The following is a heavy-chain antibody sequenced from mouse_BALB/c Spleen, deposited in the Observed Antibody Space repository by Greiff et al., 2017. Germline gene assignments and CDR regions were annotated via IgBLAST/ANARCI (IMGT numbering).Heavy chain of an antibody. CDR2: ISTYYGDA. CDR1: GYTFTDYA. V-gene: IGHV1S137*01. Sequence: VKLMESGAELVRPGVSVKISCKGSGYTFTDYAMHWVKQSHAKSLEWIGVISTYYGDASYNQKFKGKATMTVDKSSSTAYMELARLTSEDSAIYYCARRLIYDGYSMDYWGQGTSVTVSS. J-gene: IGHJ4*01. CDR3: ARRLIYDGYSMDY. D-gene: IGHD2-3*01.